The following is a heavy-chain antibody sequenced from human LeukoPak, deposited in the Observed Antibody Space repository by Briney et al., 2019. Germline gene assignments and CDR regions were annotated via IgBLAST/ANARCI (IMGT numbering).Heavy chain of an antibody. CDR2: VCGGTI. J-gene: IGHJ3*02. CDR1: GFTFSSYA. V-gene: IGHV3-48*01. Sequence: GGSLRLSCAASGFTFSSYAMSWVRQAPGKGLEWISYVCGGTIYYADSVKGRFTVSRDNGKNSLYLEMSSLRAEDTAVYYCARDHNYAFDIWGQGTMVIVSS. CDR3: ARDHNYAFDI. D-gene: IGHD1-1*01.